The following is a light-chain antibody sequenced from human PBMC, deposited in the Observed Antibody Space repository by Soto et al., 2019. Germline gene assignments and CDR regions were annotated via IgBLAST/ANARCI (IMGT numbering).Light chain of an antibody. CDR3: QSYDSSLSAPYV. Sequence: QSVLTQPPSVSGAPGQRVTISCTGSSSNIGAGYDVHWYQQLPGTAPKLPSYGNSNRPSGVPDRFSGSKSGTSASLAITGLQAEDEADYYCQSYDSSLSAPYVFGTGTKVTVL. V-gene: IGLV1-40*01. J-gene: IGLJ1*01. CDR1: SSNIGAGYD. CDR2: GNS.